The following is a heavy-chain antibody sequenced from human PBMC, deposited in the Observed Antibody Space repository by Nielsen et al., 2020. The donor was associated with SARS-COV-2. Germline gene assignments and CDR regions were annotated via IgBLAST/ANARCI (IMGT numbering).Heavy chain of an antibody. D-gene: IGHD6-6*01. Sequence: KVSCKGSGYSFPTYWIGWVRQMPGKGLEWMGIIYPGDSDTRYSPSFQGQVTISADKSISTAYLQWSSLKASDTAKYYCARHTRSSSSFYYYYYMDVWGKGTTVTVSS. J-gene: IGHJ6*03. V-gene: IGHV5-51*01. CDR3: ARHTRSSSSFYYYYYMDV. CDR2: IYPGDSDT. CDR1: GYSFPTYW.